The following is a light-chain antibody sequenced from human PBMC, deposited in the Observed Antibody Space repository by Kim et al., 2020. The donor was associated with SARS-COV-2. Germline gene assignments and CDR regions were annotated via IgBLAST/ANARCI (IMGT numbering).Light chain of an antibody. CDR2: DVS. V-gene: IGLV2-14*03. CDR1: ISDVGGYNY. J-gene: IGLJ3*02. CDR3: SSYTSSSTL. Sequence: PGQSITISCTGTISDVGGYNYVSWYQQHPGKAPKLMIYDVSNRPSGVSNRFSGSKSGNTASLTISGLQAEDEADYYCSSYTSSSTLFGGGTQLTVL.